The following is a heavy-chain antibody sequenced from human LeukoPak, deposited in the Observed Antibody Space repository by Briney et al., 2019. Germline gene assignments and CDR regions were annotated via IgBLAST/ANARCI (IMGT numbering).Heavy chain of an antibody. CDR1: GGSFSGYY. Sequence: PSETLSLTCAVYGGSFSGYYWSWIRQPPGKGREWVGEINHSGSTNYNPSLKSRVTISVDTSKNQFPLKLSSVTAADTAVYYCARVFGYSYGYRFDYWGQGTLVTVSS. CDR3: ARVFGYSYGYRFDY. D-gene: IGHD5-18*01. V-gene: IGHV4-34*01. J-gene: IGHJ4*02. CDR2: INHSGST.